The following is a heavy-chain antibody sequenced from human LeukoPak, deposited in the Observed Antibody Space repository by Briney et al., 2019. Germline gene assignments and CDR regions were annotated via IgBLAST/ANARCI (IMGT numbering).Heavy chain of an antibody. Sequence: GGSLRLSCAASGFTFSSYVMHWVRQAPGKGLEWVAVISYDGSNKYYADSVKGRFTISRDNSKNTLYLQMNSLRAEDTAVYYCAKALVGYFDYWGQGTLVTVSS. J-gene: IGHJ4*02. V-gene: IGHV3-30*18. CDR2: ISYDGSNK. D-gene: IGHD2-8*02. CDR3: AKALVGYFDY. CDR1: GFTFSSYV.